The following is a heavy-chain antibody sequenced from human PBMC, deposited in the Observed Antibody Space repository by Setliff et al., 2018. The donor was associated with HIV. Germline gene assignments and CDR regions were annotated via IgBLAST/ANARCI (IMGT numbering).Heavy chain of an antibody. D-gene: IGHD1-26*01. V-gene: IGHV3-21*01. CDR1: GFNFNSYG. Sequence: GGSLRLSCVASGFNFNSYGINWVRQAPGKGLEWVSSISASSSFKHYADSVKGRFTISRDNSKNTLYLQMNSLRAEDTAVYYCASWVGELPHFDYWGQGTLVTVSS. CDR2: ISASSSFK. J-gene: IGHJ4*02. CDR3: ASWVGELPHFDY.